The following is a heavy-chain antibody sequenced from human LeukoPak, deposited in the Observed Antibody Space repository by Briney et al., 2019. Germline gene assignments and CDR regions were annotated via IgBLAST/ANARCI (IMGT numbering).Heavy chain of an antibody. CDR3: AAGTTFDY. CDR2: ISYDGSNK. D-gene: IGHD1-1*01. V-gene: IGHV3-30*03. J-gene: IGHJ4*02. CDR1: GFTFSSYG. Sequence: PGRSLRLSCAASGFTFSSYGVHWVRQAPGKGLEWVAVISYDGSNKYYADSVKGRFTISRDNSGNTLYLQMNSLRAEDTAVYYCAAGTTFDYWGQGTRVTVSS.